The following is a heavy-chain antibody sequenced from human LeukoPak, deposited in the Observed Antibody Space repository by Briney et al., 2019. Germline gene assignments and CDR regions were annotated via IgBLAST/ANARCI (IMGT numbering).Heavy chain of an antibody. D-gene: IGHD6-13*01. V-gene: IGHV4-34*01. CDR2: INHSGST. CDR1: GGSFSAYY. CDR3: ARGPGTWYYY. Sequence: SETLSLTCAVYGGSFSAYYWSWIRQPPGKGLEWIGEINHSGSTNYNPSLRSRVTISIDTSKNQFSLKLSSVTAADTALYYCARGPGTWYYYWGQGTLVTVSS. J-gene: IGHJ4*02.